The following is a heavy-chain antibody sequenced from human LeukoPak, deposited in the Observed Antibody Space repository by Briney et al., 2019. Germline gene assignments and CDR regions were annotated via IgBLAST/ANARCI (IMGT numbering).Heavy chain of an antibody. V-gene: IGHV3-23*01. CDR1: GFTFSTYG. J-gene: IGHJ4*02. D-gene: IGHD5-12*01. CDR2: IGGSGETT. CDR3: ADVRWLPDY. Sequence: GSLRLSCAASGFTFSTYGLSWVRQAPGKGLEWVAIIGGSGETTIYGDSVKGRLTISRDNSKNTVYLQMNSLRAEDTAVYYCADVRWLPDYWGQGTLVTVSS.